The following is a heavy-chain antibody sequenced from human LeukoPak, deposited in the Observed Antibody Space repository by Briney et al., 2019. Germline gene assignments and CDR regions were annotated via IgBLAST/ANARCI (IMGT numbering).Heavy chain of an antibody. CDR3: ARGLVAVAAHFDY. CDR2: ISYDGSNK. Sequence: GGSLRLSCAASGFTFSSYAMHWVRQAPGKGLEWVAVISYDGSNKYYADSVKGRFTISRDNSKNTLYLQMNSLRAEDTAVYYCARGLVAVAAHFDYWGQGTLVTVSS. J-gene: IGHJ4*02. D-gene: IGHD2-15*01. CDR1: GFTFSSYA. V-gene: IGHV3-30-3*01.